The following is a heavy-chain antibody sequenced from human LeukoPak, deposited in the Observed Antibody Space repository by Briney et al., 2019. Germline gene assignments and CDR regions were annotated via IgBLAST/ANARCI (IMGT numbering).Heavy chain of an antibody. Sequence: GGSLRLSCAASGLTFRNYWMSWVRQAPGKGLEWVSVISSSSSYIYYADSVKGRFTISRDNAKNSLYLQMNSLRAEDTAVYYCARAPEYYYGSREGYFDYWGQGTLVTVSS. CDR2: ISSSSSYI. J-gene: IGHJ4*02. CDR1: GLTFRNYW. V-gene: IGHV3-21*01. CDR3: ARAPEYYYGSREGYFDY. D-gene: IGHD3-10*01.